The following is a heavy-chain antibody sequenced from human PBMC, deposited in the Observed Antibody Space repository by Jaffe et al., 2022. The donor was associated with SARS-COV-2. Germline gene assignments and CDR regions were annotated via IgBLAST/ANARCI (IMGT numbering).Heavy chain of an antibody. CDR3: ARDRCSSTSCYIGDYYYGMDV. Sequence: EVQLVESGGGLVQPGGSLRLSCAASGFTFSSYSMNWVRQAPGKGLEWVSYISSSSSTIYYADSVKGRFTISRDNAKNSLYLQMNSLRDEDTAVYYCARDRCSSTSCYIGDYYYGMDVWGQGTTVTVSS. J-gene: IGHJ6*02. CDR2: ISSSSSTI. V-gene: IGHV3-48*02. D-gene: IGHD2-2*02. CDR1: GFTFSSYS.